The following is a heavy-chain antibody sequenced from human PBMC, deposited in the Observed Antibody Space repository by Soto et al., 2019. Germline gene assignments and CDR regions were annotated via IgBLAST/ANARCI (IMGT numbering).Heavy chain of an antibody. CDR1: GVTYSSYT. CDR3: ARAYILKGYVNWFDP. J-gene: IGHJ5*02. V-gene: IGHV1-69*02. D-gene: IGHD3-10*02. Sequence: GASVKLSSKACGVTYSSYTISWVRPAPGQGLEWMGRIIPILGIANYAQKFQGRVTITADKSTSTAYMELSSLRSEDTAVYYCARAYILKGYVNWFDPWGQGTLVTVS. CDR2: IIPILGIA.